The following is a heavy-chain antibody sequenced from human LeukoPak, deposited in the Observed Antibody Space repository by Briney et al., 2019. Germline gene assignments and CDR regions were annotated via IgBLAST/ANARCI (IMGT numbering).Heavy chain of an antibody. V-gene: IGHV3-48*01. CDR3: ARDVYCSSTSYCYWFFDL. Sequence: SGGSLRLSCAASGFTFSSYSMNWVRQAPGKGLEWVSYISSISSSTIYYADSVKGRFTIFRDNAKNSLYLQMNSLRAEDTAVYYCARDVYCSSTSYCYWFFDLWGRGTLVTVS. D-gene: IGHD2-2*01. CDR1: GFTFSSYS. J-gene: IGHJ2*01. CDR2: ISSISSSTI.